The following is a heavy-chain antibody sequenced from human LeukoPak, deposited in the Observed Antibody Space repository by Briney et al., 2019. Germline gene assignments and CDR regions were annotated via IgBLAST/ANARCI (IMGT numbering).Heavy chain of an antibody. CDR2: ISSSSSTI. J-gene: IGHJ4*02. V-gene: IGHV3-48*04. CDR3: ARVYQRYYDSSGPRDY. Sequence: GGSLRLSCAASGFTFSSYSMNWVRQAPGKGLEWVSYISSSSSTIYYADSVKGRFTISRDNAKNSLYLQMNSLRAEDTAVYYCARVYQRYYDSSGPRDYWGQGTLVTVSS. D-gene: IGHD3-22*01. CDR1: GFTFSSYS.